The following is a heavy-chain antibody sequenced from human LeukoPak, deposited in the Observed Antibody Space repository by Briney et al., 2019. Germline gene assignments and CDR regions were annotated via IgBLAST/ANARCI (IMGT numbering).Heavy chain of an antibody. CDR2: IYYSGST. V-gene: IGHV4-31*03. Sequence: SETLSLTCTVSGGSISSGGYYWSWIRQHPGKGLEWIGYIYYSGSTYYNPSLKSRVTISVDTSKYQFSLKLSSVTAADTAVYYCARGSMVRGVSLTDYWGQGTLVTVSS. J-gene: IGHJ4*02. CDR1: GGSISSGGYY. CDR3: ARGSMVRGVSLTDY. D-gene: IGHD3-10*01.